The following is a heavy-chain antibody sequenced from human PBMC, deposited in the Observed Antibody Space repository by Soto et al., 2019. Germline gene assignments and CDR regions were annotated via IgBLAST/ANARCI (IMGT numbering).Heavy chain of an antibody. D-gene: IGHD1-7*01. CDR2: INAGNGNT. CDR1: GYTFTSYA. V-gene: IGHV1-3*01. J-gene: IGHJ3*02. Sequence: ASVKVSCKASGYTFTSYAMHWVRQAPGQRLEWMGWINAGNGNTKYSQKFQGRVTITRDTSASTAYMELSSLRSEDTAVYYCAGGHNWNYGDAFDIWGQGTMVTVSS. CDR3: AGGHNWNYGDAFDI.